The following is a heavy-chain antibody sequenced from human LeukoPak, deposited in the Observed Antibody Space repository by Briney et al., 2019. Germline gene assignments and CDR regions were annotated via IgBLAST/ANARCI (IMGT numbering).Heavy chain of an antibody. Sequence: SETLSLTCTVSGGSISSYYWSWIRQPPGKGLGWIGYIYYSGSTNYNPSLKSRVTISVDTSKNQFSLQLNSVTPEDTAVYYCARDPRASYWYLDLWGRGTLVTVSS. CDR2: IYYSGST. CDR1: GGSISSYY. CDR3: ARDPRASYWYLDL. J-gene: IGHJ2*01. V-gene: IGHV4-59*12.